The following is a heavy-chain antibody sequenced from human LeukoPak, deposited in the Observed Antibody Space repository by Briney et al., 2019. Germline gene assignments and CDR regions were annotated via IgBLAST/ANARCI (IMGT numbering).Heavy chain of an antibody. CDR2: IYYSGNT. CDR1: GGSISSSSYY. J-gene: IGHJ3*02. CDR3: ARLTASDASDI. V-gene: IGHV4-39*01. D-gene: IGHD5-18*01. Sequence: SETLSLTCTVPGGSISSSSYYWGWIRQPPGKGLEWIGSIYYSGNTYYNPSLKSRVTISADTSKKQFSLKLNSVTTADTAVYYCARLTASDASDIWGQGTMVTVSS.